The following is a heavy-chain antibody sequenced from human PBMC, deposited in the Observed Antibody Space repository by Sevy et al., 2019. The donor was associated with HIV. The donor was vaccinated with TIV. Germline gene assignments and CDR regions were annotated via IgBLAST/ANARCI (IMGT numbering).Heavy chain of an antibody. CDR3: ARDATVAGSYFLDY. J-gene: IGHJ4*02. D-gene: IGHD6-19*01. V-gene: IGHV3-21*05. Sequence: GGSLRLSCTISGFTLSDFEMNWVRQAPGKGLEWISYISRSSSVTSYADSVKGRFTISRDNAKKSIYLEMSGLGDGDTAIYYCARDATVAGSYFLDYWGRGSLVTVSS. CDR2: ISRSSSVT. CDR1: GFTLSDFE.